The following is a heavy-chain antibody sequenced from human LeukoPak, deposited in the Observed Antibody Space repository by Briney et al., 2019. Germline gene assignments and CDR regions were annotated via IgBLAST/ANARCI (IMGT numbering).Heavy chain of an antibody. CDR3: ARARVLLWFGAPHYYYGMDV. Sequence: ASVKVSCKASGYTFTSYDINWVRQATGQGLEWMGWMNPNSGNTGYAQKFQGRVTMTRNTSISTAYMELSSLRSEDTAVYYCARARVLLWFGAPHYYYGMDVWGQGTTVTVSS. CDR2: MNPNSGNT. D-gene: IGHD3-10*01. V-gene: IGHV1-8*01. CDR1: GYTFTSYD. J-gene: IGHJ6*02.